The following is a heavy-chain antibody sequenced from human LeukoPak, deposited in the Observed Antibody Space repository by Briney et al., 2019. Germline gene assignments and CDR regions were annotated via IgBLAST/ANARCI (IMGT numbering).Heavy chain of an antibody. CDR1: GYTFTNYD. CDR2: ISAYNGNT. Sequence: ASVKVSCKASGYTFTNYDINWVRQAPGQGLEWMGWISAYNGNTNYAQKLQGRVTMTTDTSTSTAYMELRSLRSDDTAVYYCARHQSYYDSLWSFDYWGQGTLVTVSS. J-gene: IGHJ4*02. CDR3: ARHQSYYDSLWSFDY. V-gene: IGHV1-18*01. D-gene: IGHD3-22*01.